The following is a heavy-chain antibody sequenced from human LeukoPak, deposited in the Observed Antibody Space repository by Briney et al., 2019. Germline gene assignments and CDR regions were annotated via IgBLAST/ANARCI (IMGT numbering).Heavy chain of an antibody. V-gene: IGHV4-59*12. J-gene: IGHJ4*02. CDR2: IYYSGST. D-gene: IGHD6-19*01. CDR3: ARVQRAGVADYYFDY. CDR1: VGSISSYY. Sequence: PSGTLSLTCTFSVGSISSYYWSWIRQPPWKGLAGIGYIYYSGSTNYNPSLKSRVTISVDTSKTQFSLKLSSVTAADTAVYYCARVQRAGVADYYFDYWGQETLVTVSS.